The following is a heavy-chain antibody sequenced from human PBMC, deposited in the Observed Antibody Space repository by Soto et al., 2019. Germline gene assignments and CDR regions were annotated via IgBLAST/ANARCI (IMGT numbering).Heavy chain of an antibody. CDR3: ARIGTTVTTRAYYYYYYYMDV. Sequence: PGGSLRLSCAASGFTFSSYAMHWVRQAPGKGLEYVSAISSNGGSTYYANSVKGRFTISRDNSKNTLYLQMGSLRAEDMAVYYCARIGTTVTTRAYYYYYYYMDVWGKGTTVTVSS. D-gene: IGHD4-17*01. CDR1: GFTFSSYA. CDR2: ISSNGGST. J-gene: IGHJ6*03. V-gene: IGHV3-64*01.